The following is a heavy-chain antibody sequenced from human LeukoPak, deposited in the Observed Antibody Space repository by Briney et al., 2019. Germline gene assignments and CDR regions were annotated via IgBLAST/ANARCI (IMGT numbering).Heavy chain of an antibody. CDR3: AKDLQRGYSYGYFDY. Sequence: DSVKGRFTISRDDSKNTLYLQMNSLRAADTAVCYCAKDLQRGYSYGYFDYWGQGTLVTVS. D-gene: IGHD5-18*01. J-gene: IGHJ4*02. V-gene: IGHV3-33*03.